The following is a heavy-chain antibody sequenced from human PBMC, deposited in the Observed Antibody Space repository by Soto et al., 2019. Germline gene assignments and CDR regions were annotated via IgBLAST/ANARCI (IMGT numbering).Heavy chain of an antibody. D-gene: IGHD6-19*01. V-gene: IGHV1-46*01. Sequence: QVHLVQSGAEVKKPGASVNVSCQASGSITNHHMHWVRQAPGQGLEWMGIFNPSGLSTTYAQKFQGRVTITSDTSTSTVYMVLSSLTSEDTAVYFCAKVTHRGPIAVAGPLGSWGQGTLVIVSS. CDR3: AKVTHRGPIAVAGPLGS. CDR1: GSITNHH. J-gene: IGHJ4*02. CDR2: FNPSGLST.